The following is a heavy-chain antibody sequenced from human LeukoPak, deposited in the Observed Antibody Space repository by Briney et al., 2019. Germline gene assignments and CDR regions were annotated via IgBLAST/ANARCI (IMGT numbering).Heavy chain of an antibody. CDR1: GFTFDDYA. CDR2: ISWNSGSI. Sequence: GGSLRLSCAASGFTFDDYAMHWVRQAPGKGLEWVSGISWNSGSIGYADSVKGRFAISRDNAKNSLYLQMNSLRAEDTALYYCAKDTYYDSSGPFDYWGQGTLVTVSS. V-gene: IGHV3-9*01. J-gene: IGHJ4*02. CDR3: AKDTYYDSSGPFDY. D-gene: IGHD3-22*01.